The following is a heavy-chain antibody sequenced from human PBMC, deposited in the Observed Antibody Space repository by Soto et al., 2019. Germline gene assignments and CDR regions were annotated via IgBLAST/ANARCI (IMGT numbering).Heavy chain of an antibody. CDR1: GFTVSSNY. J-gene: IGHJ5*02. CDR2: ISSSSSTI. V-gene: IGHV3-48*02. Sequence: GGSLSLSCAASGFTVSSNYMSWVRQAPGKGQERVSYISSSSSTIYYADSVKGRFTISRDNAKNSLYLQMNSLRDEDTAVYYCARDSYYYDSSGYFDWFDPWGQGTLVTVSS. D-gene: IGHD3-22*01. CDR3: ARDSYYYDSSGYFDWFDP.